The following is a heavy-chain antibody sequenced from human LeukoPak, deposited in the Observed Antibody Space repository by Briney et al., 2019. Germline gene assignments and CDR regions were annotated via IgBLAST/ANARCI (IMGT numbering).Heavy chain of an antibody. CDR2: IYYSGST. CDR1: GSSVSSSDYY. J-gene: IGHJ4*02. D-gene: IGHD2-2*01. V-gene: IGHV4-39*07. Sequence: SETLSLTCTVSGSSVSSSDYYWDWMRQPPGKGLEWIGSIYYSGSTYYNPSLKSRVTISVDTSKNQFSLKLSSVTAADTAVYYCARERSVPAAVDYWGQGTLVTVSS. CDR3: ARERSVPAAVDY.